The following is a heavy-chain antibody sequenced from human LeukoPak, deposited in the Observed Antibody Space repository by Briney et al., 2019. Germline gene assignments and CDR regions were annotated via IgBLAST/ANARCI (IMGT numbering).Heavy chain of an antibody. CDR1: GFTFSNYY. CDR2: ISSSSTYI. V-gene: IGHV3-21*01. CDR3: ARVYGGLDV. Sequence: GGSLRLSCAASGFTFSNYYMXXXXQAPGKGLEWVSCISSSSTYIYYADPVKGRFXXSRDNAKNSLYLQMNSLRAEDTAVYYCARVYGGLDVWGQGTTVTVSS. D-gene: IGHD4/OR15-4a*01. J-gene: IGHJ6*02.